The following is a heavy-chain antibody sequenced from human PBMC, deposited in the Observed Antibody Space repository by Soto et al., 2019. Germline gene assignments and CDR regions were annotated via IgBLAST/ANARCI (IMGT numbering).Heavy chain of an antibody. Sequence: ASVKVSCKASGYTFTGYYMHWVRQAPGQGLEWMGWINPNSGGTNYAQKFQGRVTVTRDTSISTAYMELSRLRSDDTAVYYCAREGPATVVYYYYGMDVWGQGTTVTVSS. CDR1: GYTFTGYY. J-gene: IGHJ6*02. CDR3: AREGPATVVYYYYGMDV. V-gene: IGHV1-2*02. D-gene: IGHD2-2*01. CDR2: INPNSGGT.